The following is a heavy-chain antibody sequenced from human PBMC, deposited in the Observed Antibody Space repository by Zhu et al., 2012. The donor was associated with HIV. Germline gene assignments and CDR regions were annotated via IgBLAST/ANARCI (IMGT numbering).Heavy chain of an antibody. CDR2: IYYSGST. J-gene: IGHJ4*02. Sequence: QVQLQESGPGLVKPSETLSLTCTVSGGSISSSSYYWGWIRQPPGKGLEWIGSIYYSGSTYYNPSLKSRVTISVDTSKNQFSLKLSSVTAADTAVYYCARHPSGDYVGDYFDYWGQGTLVTVSS. V-gene: IGHV4-39*01. CDR3: ARHPSGDYVGDYFDY. D-gene: IGHD4-17*01. CDR1: GGSISSSSYY.